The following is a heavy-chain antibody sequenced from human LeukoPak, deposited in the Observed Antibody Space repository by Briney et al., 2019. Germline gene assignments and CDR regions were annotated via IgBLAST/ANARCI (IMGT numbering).Heavy chain of an antibody. V-gene: IGHV1-18*01. CDR3: ASDTYYYDSSSFRGWFDP. CDR2: ISAYNGNT. D-gene: IGHD3-22*01. J-gene: IGHJ5*02. CDR1: GYTFTSYG. Sequence: ASVKVSCKASGYTFTSYGISWVRQAPGQGLEWMGWISAYNGNTNYAQKLQGRVTMTTDTSTSTAYMELSSLRSEDTAVYYCASDTYYYDSSSFRGWFDPWGQGTLVTVSS.